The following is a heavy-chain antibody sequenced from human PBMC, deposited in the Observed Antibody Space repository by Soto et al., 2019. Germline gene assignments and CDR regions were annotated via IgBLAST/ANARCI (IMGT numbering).Heavy chain of an antibody. CDR2: ISSSSSTI. CDR1: GFTFSSYS. Sequence: PGGSLRLSCAASGFTFSSYSMNWVRQAPGKGLEWVSYISSSSSTIYYADSVKGRFTISRDNAKNSLYLQMNSLRAEDTAVYYCAIHRSPSLLDYWGQGTLVTGSS. V-gene: IGHV3-48*01. J-gene: IGHJ4*02. D-gene: IGHD3-16*02. CDR3: AIHRSPSLLDY.